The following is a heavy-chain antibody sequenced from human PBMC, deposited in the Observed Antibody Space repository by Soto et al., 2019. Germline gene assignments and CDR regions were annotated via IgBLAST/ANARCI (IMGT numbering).Heavy chain of an antibody. CDR1: GFTFSSYA. CDR3: AKVGTSSSPGVFDYYYYGMDV. J-gene: IGHJ6*02. Sequence: EVQLLESGGGLVQPGGSLRLSCAASGFTFSSYAMSWVRQAPGKGLEWVSAISGSGGSTYYADSVKGRFTISRDNSKNTLYLQMNSLRAEDTAVYYCAKVGTSSSPGVFDYYYYGMDVWGQGTTVTVSS. V-gene: IGHV3-23*01. D-gene: IGHD6-6*01. CDR2: ISGSGGST.